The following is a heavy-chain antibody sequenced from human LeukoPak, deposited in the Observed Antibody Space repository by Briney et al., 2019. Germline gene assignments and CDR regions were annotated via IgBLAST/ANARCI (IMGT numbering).Heavy chain of an antibody. J-gene: IGHJ4*02. Sequence: GGSLRLSCAASGFTFSSYAMSWVRQAPGKGLEWVSVISGLGGSTYYADSVKGRFAISRDNSKNTLWLQMNSLRADDTAIYYCARDVEARISAAGTFDYWGQGSLATVSS. D-gene: IGHD6-13*01. CDR1: GFTFSSYA. V-gene: IGHV3-23*01. CDR2: ISGLGGST. CDR3: ARDVEARISAAGTFDY.